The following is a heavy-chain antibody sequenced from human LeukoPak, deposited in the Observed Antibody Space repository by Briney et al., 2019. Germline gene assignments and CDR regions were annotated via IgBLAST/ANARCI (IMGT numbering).Heavy chain of an antibody. D-gene: IGHD3-9*01. CDR3: ARGERYFDWSALGAFDI. CDR1: GFTFSSYG. CDR2: IWYDGSNK. Sequence: GRSLRLSCAASGFTFSSYGMHWVRQAPGKGLEWVAVIWYDGSNKYYADSVKGRFTISRDNSKNTLYLQMNSLRAEDTAVYYCARGERYFDWSALGAFDIWGQGTMVTVSS. V-gene: IGHV3-33*01. J-gene: IGHJ3*02.